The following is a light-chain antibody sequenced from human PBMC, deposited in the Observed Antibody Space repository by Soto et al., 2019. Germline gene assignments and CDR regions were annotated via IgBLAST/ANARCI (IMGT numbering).Light chain of an antibody. CDR3: QQGYSPLLT. CDR2: AAS. J-gene: IGKJ4*01. Sequence: DIQLTQSPSFLSASVGDRVTITCRASQGISSYLAWYQQKPGKAPKLLIYAASTLQSGVPSRFSGSGSGTEFTLTISSLQPEDFAVYYCQQGYSPLLTFGGGTRVEI. CDR1: QGISSY. V-gene: IGKV1-9*01.